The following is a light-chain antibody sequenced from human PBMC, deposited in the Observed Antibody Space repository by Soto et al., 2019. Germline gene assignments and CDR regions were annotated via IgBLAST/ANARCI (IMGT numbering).Light chain of an antibody. Sequence: EIVLTQSPGTLSLSPGERATLSCRASQSVSTRSLAWYQQKPGQAPRLLISGASSRAADIPDRFSGSGSGTDFTLTISSLQPDDFATYYCQQYDTYSRTFGQGTKVEIK. V-gene: IGKV3-20*01. CDR2: GAS. J-gene: IGKJ1*01. CDR1: QSVSTRS. CDR3: QQYDTYSRT.